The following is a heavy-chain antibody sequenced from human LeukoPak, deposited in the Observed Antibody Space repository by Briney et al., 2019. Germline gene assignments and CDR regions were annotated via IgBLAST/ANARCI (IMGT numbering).Heavy chain of an antibody. J-gene: IGHJ5*02. CDR1: GYPISSGYY. D-gene: IGHD4-17*01. CDR2: IYHSGST. V-gene: IGHV4-38-2*01. Sequence: SETLSLTCAVSGYPISSGYYWGWIRQPPGKGLEWIGSIYHSGSTYYNPSLKSRVTISVDTSKNQFSLKLSSVTAADTAVYYCARRGVTTSWFDPWGQGTLVTVSS. CDR3: ARRGVTTSWFDP.